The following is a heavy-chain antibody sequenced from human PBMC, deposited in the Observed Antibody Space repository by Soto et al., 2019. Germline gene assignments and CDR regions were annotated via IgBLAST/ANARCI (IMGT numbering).Heavy chain of an antibody. D-gene: IGHD1-1*01. V-gene: IGHV1-69*06. J-gene: IGHJ6*02. CDR1: GGTFSSYA. CDR2: IIPIFGTA. CDR3: ARTGTTRDYYYYGMDV. Sequence: SVKVSCKASGGTFSSYAICWVRQAPGQGLEWMGGIIPIFGTANYAQKFQGRVTITADKSTSTAYMELSSLRSEDTAVYYCARTGTTRDYYYYGMDVWGQGTTVTVSS.